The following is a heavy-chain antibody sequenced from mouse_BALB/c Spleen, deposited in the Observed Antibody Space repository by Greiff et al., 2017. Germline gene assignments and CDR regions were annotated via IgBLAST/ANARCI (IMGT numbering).Heavy chain of an antibody. J-gene: IGHJ4*01. Sequence: VQLKQPGAELVKPGASVKISCKASGYSFTGYNMNWVKQSNGKSLEWIGNIDPYYGCTSYNQKFKGKATLTVDKSSSTAYMQLKSLTSEDSAVYYCESTSRDRYDTMDYWGQGTSVTVSS. CDR1: GYSFTGYN. V-gene: IGHV1-39*01. CDR3: ESTSRDRYDTMDY. D-gene: IGHD2-14*01. CDR2: IDPYYGCT.